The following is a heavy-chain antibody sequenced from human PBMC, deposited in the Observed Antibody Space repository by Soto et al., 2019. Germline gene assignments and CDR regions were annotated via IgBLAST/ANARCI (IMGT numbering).Heavy chain of an antibody. CDR3: AGNSGTYYCDY. D-gene: IGHD1-26*01. J-gene: IGHJ4*02. V-gene: IGHV4-4*02. CDR1: GGFISSSNW. Sequence: QVQLQESGPGLVKPSGTLSLTCAVTGGFISSSNWWSWVRQPPGKGLEWIGEIYHSGTTNYNPSLKSRVTISVDKSKNQFSLKLNYVTAADTAVYYCAGNSGTYYCDYCGQGTLVTVSS. CDR2: IYHSGTT.